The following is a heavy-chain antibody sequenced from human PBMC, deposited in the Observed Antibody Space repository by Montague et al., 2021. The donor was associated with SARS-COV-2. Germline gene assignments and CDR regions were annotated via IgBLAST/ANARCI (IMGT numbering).Heavy chain of an antibody. CDR1: GFTFSSYA. CDR2: VSGSGADT. V-gene: IGHV3-23*01. J-gene: IGHJ5*01. D-gene: IGHD2/OR15-2a*01. Sequence: SLRLSCAASGFTFSSYAMSWVRQPPGKGLEWVSGVSGSGADTYYAGSVKGRFTISRDNSKNTVFLQMSSLRAEDTAVFYCAKLSNSGPTFFDSWGQGTLVTVSS. CDR3: AKLSNSGPTFFDS.